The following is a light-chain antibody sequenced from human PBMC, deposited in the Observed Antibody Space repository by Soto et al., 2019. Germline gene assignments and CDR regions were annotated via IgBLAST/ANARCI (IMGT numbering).Light chain of an antibody. Sequence: EIVMTQSPATLSVSPGERATLSCRASQSISSKLAWYQQKPGQAPRLLIYGASTRATGIPVRFSGSGSGTEFTLTITSLQSEDSAVYYCQEYNNWHPITFGGGTKVDI. CDR1: QSISSK. CDR3: QEYNNWHPIT. CDR2: GAS. J-gene: IGKJ4*01. V-gene: IGKV3-15*01.